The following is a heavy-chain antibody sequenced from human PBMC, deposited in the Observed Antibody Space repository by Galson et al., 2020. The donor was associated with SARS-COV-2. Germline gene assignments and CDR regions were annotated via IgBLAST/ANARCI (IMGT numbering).Heavy chain of an antibody. CDR2: IKTRSDGETT. Sequence: GGSLRLSCAVSGFTFSTAWMIWVRQAPGKGLEWVGRIKTRSDGETTDYGAPVIGRFIISRDDSKDTVYLHMNSLRTEDTAVYYCAIRFGGLGYMDVWGKGTTVTVSS. CDR1: GFTFSTAW. J-gene: IGHJ6*04. D-gene: IGHD3-10*01. CDR3: AIRFGGLGYMDV. V-gene: IGHV3-15*01.